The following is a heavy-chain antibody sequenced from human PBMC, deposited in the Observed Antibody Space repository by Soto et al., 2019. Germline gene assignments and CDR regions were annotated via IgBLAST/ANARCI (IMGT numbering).Heavy chain of an antibody. CDR2: ISSDNRTI. J-gene: IGHJ6*02. CDR1: GFTFGHYS. CDR3: AREEWLLLQSGMDV. Sequence: EVQLVESGGGLIQRGGSLRLSCAASGFTFGHYSMNWVRQAPGKGPEWVSYISSDNRTINYADSVKGRFIITRDNAKKSLYLQMHSLRDEDAAVYYCAREEWLLLQSGMDVWGQGTTVTVSS. V-gene: IGHV3-48*02. D-gene: IGHD3-3*01.